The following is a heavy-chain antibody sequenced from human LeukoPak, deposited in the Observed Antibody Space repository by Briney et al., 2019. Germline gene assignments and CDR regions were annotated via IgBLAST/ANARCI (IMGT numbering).Heavy chain of an antibody. D-gene: IGHD6-13*01. Sequence: GGSLRLSCAASGFTVSSNYMTWVRQAPGKGLEWVSVVYGGDTTYYADSVKGRFTISRDNSKNTLYLQMNSLRDEDTAVYYCVSNTLIIAAAFYDSWGQGTLVTVSS. CDR2: VYGGDTT. J-gene: IGHJ4*02. CDR3: VSNTLIIAAAFYDS. CDR1: GFTVSSNY. V-gene: IGHV3-66*01.